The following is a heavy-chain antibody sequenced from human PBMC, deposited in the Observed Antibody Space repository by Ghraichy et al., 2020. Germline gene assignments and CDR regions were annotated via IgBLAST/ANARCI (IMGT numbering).Heavy chain of an antibody. D-gene: IGHD6-19*01. Sequence: ETLSLTCAASGFIFSGYWMSWVRQAPGKGLEWVANIKKDGSEKYYVDSAKGRFTISRDNAKNSLYLQMNSLRAEDTAVYYCARDLGGGWYFDYWGQGALVTVSS. V-gene: IGHV3-7*01. CDR2: IKKDGSEK. CDR1: GFIFSGYW. J-gene: IGHJ4*02. CDR3: ARDLGGGWYFDY.